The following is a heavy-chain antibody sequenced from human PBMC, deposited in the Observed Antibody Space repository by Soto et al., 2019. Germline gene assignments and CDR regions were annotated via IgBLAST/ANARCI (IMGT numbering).Heavy chain of an antibody. V-gene: IGHV3-30*18. Sequence: QVQLVESGGGVVQPGRSLRLSCAASGFTFRTYGMHWVRQAPGKGLEWLAVISNIGINKYYADSVKGRFTISRDNSRDTLFLQMNSLRGEDTAIYYCAKVIRADSTSSNFYYYSGLDVWGQGTTVTVSS. CDR3: AKVIRADSTSSNFYYYSGLDV. J-gene: IGHJ6*02. D-gene: IGHD6-6*01. CDR2: ISNIGINK. CDR1: GFTFRTYG.